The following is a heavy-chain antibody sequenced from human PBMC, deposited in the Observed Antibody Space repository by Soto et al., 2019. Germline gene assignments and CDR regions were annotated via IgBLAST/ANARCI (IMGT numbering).Heavy chain of an antibody. Sequence: EVQLVASGGGLVKPGGTLRLSCSASGFTLSSYTMNWVRQAPGKGREWVSSISRGGDYTYYADSVKGRFYIPRDKAKNCVFLQINSLRAEASAIKYRARDQSSDAALDWPYDAFDIWGPATVVNVYS. CDR2: ISRGGDYT. CDR1: GFTLSSYT. J-gene: IGHJ3*02. D-gene: IGHD3-9*01. CDR3: ARDQSSDAALDWPYDAFDI. V-gene: IGHV3-21*02.